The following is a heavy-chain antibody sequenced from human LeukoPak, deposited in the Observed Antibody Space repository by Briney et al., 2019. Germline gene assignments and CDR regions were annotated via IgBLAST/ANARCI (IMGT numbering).Heavy chain of an antibody. CDR2: INHSGST. D-gene: IGHD3-10*01. Sequence: SEALSLTCAVYGGSFSGYYWSWIRQPPGKGLEWIGEINHSGSTNYNPSLKSRVTISVDTSKNQFSLKLSSATAADTAVYYCARPRRYYGSGSYSWFDPWGQGTLVTVSS. J-gene: IGHJ5*02. CDR1: GGSFSGYY. V-gene: IGHV4-34*01. CDR3: ARPRRYYGSGSYSWFDP.